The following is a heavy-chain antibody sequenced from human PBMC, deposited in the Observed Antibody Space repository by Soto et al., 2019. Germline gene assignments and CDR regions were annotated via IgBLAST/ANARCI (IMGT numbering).Heavy chain of an antibody. D-gene: IGHD3-10*01. V-gene: IGHV3-15*07. CDR1: GFTFSNAW. J-gene: IGHJ4*02. CDR2: IKSKTDGGTT. CDR3: TTAKITMVRGVIITDTNFDY. Sequence: GGSLRLSCAASGFTFSNAWMNWVRQAPGKGLEWVGRIKSKTDGGTTDYAAPVKGRFTISRDDSKNTLYLQMNSLKTEDTAVYYCTTAKITMVRGVIITDTNFDYWGQGTLVTVSS.